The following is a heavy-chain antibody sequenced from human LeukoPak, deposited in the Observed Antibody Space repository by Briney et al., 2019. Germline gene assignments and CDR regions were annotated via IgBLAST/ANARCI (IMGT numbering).Heavy chain of an antibody. V-gene: IGHV1-2*04. CDR3: ARVYGSGSLGGFDY. Sequence: ASVKVSCKASGYTFTGYYMHWVRQAPGQGLEWMGWTNPNSGGTNYAQKFQGWVTMTRDTSISTAYMELSRLRSDDTAVYYCARVYGSGSLGGFDYWGQGTLVTVSS. D-gene: IGHD3-10*01. CDR2: TNPNSGGT. CDR1: GYTFTGYY. J-gene: IGHJ4*02.